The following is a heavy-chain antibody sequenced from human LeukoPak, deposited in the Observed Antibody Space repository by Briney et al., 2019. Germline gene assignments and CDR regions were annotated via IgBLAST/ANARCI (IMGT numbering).Heavy chain of an antibody. CDR2: IYYSGST. CDR3: ARPSSYYYDSSDPGDAFDI. Sequence: PSETLSLTCTVSGGSISSSSYYWGWIRQPPGKGLEWIGSIYYSGSTYYNPSLKSRVTISVDTSKNQFSLKLSSVTAADTAVYYCARPSSYYYDSSDPGDAFDIWGQGTMVTVSS. D-gene: IGHD3-22*01. CDR1: GGSISSSSYY. V-gene: IGHV4-39*01. J-gene: IGHJ3*02.